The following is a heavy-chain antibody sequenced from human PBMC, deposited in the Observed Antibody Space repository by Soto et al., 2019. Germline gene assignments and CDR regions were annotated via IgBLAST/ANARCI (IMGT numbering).Heavy chain of an antibody. Sequence: TLSRGVTVSGSPVSSVDSSGRWILQPPGKGLEWIGYIYYSGSTYYNPSLKSRVTISVDTSKNQFSLKLSSVTAADTAVYYCARAGVAARDYYYYGMDVWGQGTTVSVSS. J-gene: IGHJ6*02. CDR2: IYYSGST. V-gene: IGHV4-30-4*01. CDR1: GSPVSSVDSS. D-gene: IGHD6-6*01. CDR3: ARAGVAARDYYYYGMDV.